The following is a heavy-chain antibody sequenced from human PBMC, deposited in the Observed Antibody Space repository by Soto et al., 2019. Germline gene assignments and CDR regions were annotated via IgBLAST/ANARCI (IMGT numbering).Heavy chain of an antibody. CDR1: GGSISSGGYY. Sequence: SETLSLTCTVSGGSISSGGYYWSWICQHPGKGLEWIGYIYYSGSTYYNPSLKSRVTISVDTSKNQFSLKLSSVTAADTAVYYCATQEAAAGEGGMDYYYGMDVWGQGTTVTVSS. CDR3: ATQEAAAGEGGMDYYYGMDV. CDR2: IYYSGST. D-gene: IGHD6-13*01. V-gene: IGHV4-31*03. J-gene: IGHJ6*02.